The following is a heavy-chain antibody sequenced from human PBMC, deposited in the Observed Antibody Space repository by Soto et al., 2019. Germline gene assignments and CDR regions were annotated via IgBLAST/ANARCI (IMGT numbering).Heavy chain of an antibody. J-gene: IGHJ2*01. CDR3: ARDSGYIYGFWFFDL. CDR1: GDSIGTYY. V-gene: IGHV4-59*01. D-gene: IGHD5-18*01. CDR2: IYDGRTT. Sequence: QVQLEESGPGLVKPSETLSLSCSVSGDSIGTYYWSWIRQPPGKGLEWIGYIYDGRTTNYNPSLASRVTISVDTSKNQFSLSLSSVIAADTAVYYCARDSGYIYGFWFFDLWGRGTLVTVSS.